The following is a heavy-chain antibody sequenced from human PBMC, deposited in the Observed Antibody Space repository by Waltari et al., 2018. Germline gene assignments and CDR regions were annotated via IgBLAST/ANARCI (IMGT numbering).Heavy chain of an antibody. J-gene: IGHJ4*02. V-gene: IGHV1-69*04. D-gene: IGHD1-26*01. Sequence: QVQLVQSGAEVKKPGSSVKVSCKASGGTFSSYAISWVRQAPGQGLEGMGGIIPSLGIANYAQKFQGRVTITADESTSTAYMELSSLRSEDTAVYYCARDGGPPGWELWNYWGQGTLVTVSS. CDR3: ARDGGPPGWELWNY. CDR1: GGTFSSYA. CDR2: IIPSLGIA.